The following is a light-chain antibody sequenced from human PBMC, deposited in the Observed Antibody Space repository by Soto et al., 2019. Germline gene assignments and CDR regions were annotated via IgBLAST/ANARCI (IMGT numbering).Light chain of an antibody. CDR3: QQSYSTPRT. J-gene: IGKJ1*01. CDR1: QSIRTY. CDR2: ATS. Sequence: DIQMTQSPSSLSASVGDRVTITCRASQSIRTYLNWYQQKQGKAPKVLISATSNLQSGVPSRFSGSGSGTDFTLTISSLQPEHFGTYYCQQSYSTPRTFGQGTKVEIK. V-gene: IGKV1-39*01.